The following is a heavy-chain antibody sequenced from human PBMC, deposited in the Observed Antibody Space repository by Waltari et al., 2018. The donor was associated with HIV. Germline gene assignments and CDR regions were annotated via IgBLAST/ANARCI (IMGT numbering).Heavy chain of an antibody. V-gene: IGHV3-33*01. J-gene: IGHJ3*01. CDR2: VWFDENNK. CDR1: GFAFNTYN. Sequence: QEKLVESGGAVVQPGGSLRLSCVASGFAFNTYNVHWVRQAPGKGLEWMGVVWFDENNKNYAESLKGRLAISRNKAKKTLYLQMNRLRVDDTAVYYCARGTGPLSPLDLWGQGTSVTVSS. CDR3: ARGTGPLSPLDL.